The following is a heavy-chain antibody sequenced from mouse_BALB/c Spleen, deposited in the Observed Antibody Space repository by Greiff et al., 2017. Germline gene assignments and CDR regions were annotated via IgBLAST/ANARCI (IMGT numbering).Heavy chain of an antibody. CDR1: GYTFTSYW. Sequence: VQLQQPGAELVKPGASVKLSCKASGYTFTSYWMHWVKQRPGQGLEWIGEIDPSDSYTNYNQKFKGKATLTVDKSSSTAYMQLSSLTSEDSAVYYCARRGATGGYAMDYWGQGTSVTVSS. J-gene: IGHJ4*01. CDR2: IDPSDSYT. CDR3: ARRGATGGYAMDY. V-gene: IGHV1-69*02.